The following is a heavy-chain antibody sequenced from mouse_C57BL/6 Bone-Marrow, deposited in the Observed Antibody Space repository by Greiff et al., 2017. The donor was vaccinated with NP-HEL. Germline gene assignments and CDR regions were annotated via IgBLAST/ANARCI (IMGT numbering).Heavy chain of an antibody. J-gene: IGHJ1*03. CDR3: TRWDGYYDWYFEV. CDR2: IDPETGGT. V-gene: IGHV1-15*01. D-gene: IGHD2-3*01. Sequence: QVQLQQSGAELVRPGASVTLSCKASGYTFTDYEMHWVKQTPVHGLEWIGAIDPETGGTAYNQKFKGKAILTADKSSSTAYMELRSLTSEDSAVYYCTRWDGYYDWYFEVWGTGTTVTVSS. CDR1: GYTFTDYE.